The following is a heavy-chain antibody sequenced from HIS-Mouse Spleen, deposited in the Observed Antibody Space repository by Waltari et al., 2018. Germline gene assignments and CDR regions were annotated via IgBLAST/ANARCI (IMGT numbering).Heavy chain of an antibody. CDR2: ISYDGSNK. Sequence: QVQLVESGGGVVQPGRSLRLSCAASGFPLSHQPMHCVRPAPGKGLEWVAVISYDGSNKYYADSVKGRFTISRDNSKNTLYLQMNSPRAEDTAVYYCARDTVPHTLYFDLWGRGTLVTVSS. J-gene: IGHJ2*01. V-gene: IGHV3-30*04. CDR1: GFPLSHQP. CDR3: ARDTVPHTLYFDL. D-gene: IGHD2-21*01.